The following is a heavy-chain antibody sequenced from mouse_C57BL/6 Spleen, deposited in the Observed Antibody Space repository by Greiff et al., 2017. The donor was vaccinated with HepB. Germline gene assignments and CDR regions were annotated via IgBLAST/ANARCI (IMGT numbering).Heavy chain of an antibody. J-gene: IGHJ3*01. CDR2: IYPGSGNT. D-gene: IGHD1-1*01. CDR1: GYSFTSYY. V-gene: IGHV1-66*01. Sequence: QVQLQQSGPELVKPGASVKISCKASGYSFTSYYIHWVKQRPGQGLEWIGWIYPGSGNTKYNEKFKGKATLTADTSSSTAYMQLSSLTSEDSAVYYCARDLLLRPSYWFAYWGQGTLVTVSA. CDR3: ARDLLLRPSYWFAY.